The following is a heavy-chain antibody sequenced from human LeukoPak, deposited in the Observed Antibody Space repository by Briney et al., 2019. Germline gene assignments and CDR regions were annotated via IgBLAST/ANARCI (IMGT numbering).Heavy chain of an antibody. CDR2: IYYSGYT. CDR3: ARVYYTNSYDYWYFDL. V-gene: IGHV4-59*01. J-gene: IGHJ2*01. Sequence: SETLSLTCAVSGGSINNYYWSWIRQPPGKGLEWIGYIYYSGYTNYNHSLKSRVSISVDTSKNQFSLKLTSVTAADTAVYYCARVYYTNSYDYWYFDLWARGTVVTVST. CDR1: GGSINNYY. D-gene: IGHD2-8*01.